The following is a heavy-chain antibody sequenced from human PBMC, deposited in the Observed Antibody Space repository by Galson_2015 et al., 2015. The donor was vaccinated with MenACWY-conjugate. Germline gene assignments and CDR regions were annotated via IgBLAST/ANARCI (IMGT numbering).Heavy chain of an antibody. J-gene: IGHJ4*02. D-gene: IGHD1-7*01. V-gene: IGHV3-23*01. Sequence: SLRLSCAASGFTFSSYAMSWVRQAPGKGLEWVSAISGSGGSTYYADSVKGRFTISRDNSKNTLYLQMNSLRAEDTAVYYCAKLPTGNWNLPYYFDYWGQGTLVTVSS. CDR3: AKLPTGNWNLPYYFDY. CDR1: GFTFSSYA. CDR2: ISGSGGST.